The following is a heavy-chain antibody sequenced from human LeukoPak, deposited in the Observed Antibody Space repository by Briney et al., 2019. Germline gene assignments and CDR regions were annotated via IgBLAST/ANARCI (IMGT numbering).Heavy chain of an antibody. CDR2: IYYSGST. CDR1: GGSITSYY. D-gene: IGHD6-19*01. V-gene: IGHV4-59*13. J-gene: IGHJ4*02. CDR3: ARTGYSSGWSHSHYFDY. Sequence: SETLSLTCTVSGGSITSYYWSWIRKPPGQGLGWIGYIYYSGSTNSNPSLKSRVTISVNTSKNQSSLKLNSVTAADTAVYYCARTGYSSGWSHSHYFDYWGQGTLVTVSS.